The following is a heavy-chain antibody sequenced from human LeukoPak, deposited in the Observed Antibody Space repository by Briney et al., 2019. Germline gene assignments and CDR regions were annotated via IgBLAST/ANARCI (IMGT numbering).Heavy chain of an antibody. D-gene: IGHD3-10*01. CDR2: IYPGDSDT. Sequence: GESLKISCKTSGYRFTNCWIGWVRQMPGKGLEWTGIIYPGDSDTRYSPSFQGQITISADKSINTAYLQWSSLKASDTAIYYCAKMEYYGSGSSKYFDYWGQGTLVTVSS. CDR3: AKMEYYGSGSSKYFDY. CDR1: GYRFTNCW. V-gene: IGHV5-51*01. J-gene: IGHJ4*02.